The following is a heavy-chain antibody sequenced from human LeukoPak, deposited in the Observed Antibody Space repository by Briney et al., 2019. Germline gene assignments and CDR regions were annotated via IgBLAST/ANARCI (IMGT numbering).Heavy chain of an antibody. CDR2: IIPILGIA. V-gene: IGHV1-69*04. J-gene: IGHJ4*02. CDR3: ARDAPPLYDFWSGYIDY. D-gene: IGHD3-3*01. Sequence: SVKVSCKASGGTFSSYAISWVRQAPGQGLEWMGRIIPILGIANYAQKFQGRVTITADKSTSTAHMELSSLRSEDTAVYYCARDAPPLYDFWSGYIDYWGQGTLVTVSS. CDR1: GGTFSSYA.